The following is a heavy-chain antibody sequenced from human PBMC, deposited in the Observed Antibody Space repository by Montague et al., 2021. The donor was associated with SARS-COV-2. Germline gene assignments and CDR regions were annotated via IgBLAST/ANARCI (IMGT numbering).Heavy chain of an antibody. Sequence: SETLSLTCAVYGESFSGHYWTWIRQPPGKGLEWIGEIYHTGSTYFNPSLKSRVTISVDTSKNQFSLKLRSVTAADTAVYYCARGRIELSMIVVVMTGASYYMDVWGKGTTVTVPS. CDR1: GESFSGHY. CDR3: ARGRIELSMIVVVMTGASYYMDV. D-gene: IGHD3-22*01. CDR2: IYHTGST. V-gene: IGHV4-34*01. J-gene: IGHJ6*03.